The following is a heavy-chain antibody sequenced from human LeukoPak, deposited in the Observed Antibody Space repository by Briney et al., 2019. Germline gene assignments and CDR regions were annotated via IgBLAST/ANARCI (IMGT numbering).Heavy chain of an antibody. CDR1: GYTFTSYA. V-gene: IGHV7-4-1*02. CDR3: TSGDVMITFGGVIVPSPFDY. Sequence: ASVKVSCKASGYTFTSYAMNWVRQAPGQGLEWMGWINTNTGNPTYAQGFTGRFVFSLDTSVSTAYLQISSLKAEDTAVYYCTSGDVMITFGGVIVPSPFDYWGQGTLVTVSS. D-gene: IGHD3-16*02. J-gene: IGHJ4*02. CDR2: INTNTGNP.